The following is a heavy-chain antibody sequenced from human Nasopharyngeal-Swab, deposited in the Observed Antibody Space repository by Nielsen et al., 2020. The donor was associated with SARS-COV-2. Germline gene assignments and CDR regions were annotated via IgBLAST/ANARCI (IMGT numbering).Heavy chain of an antibody. J-gene: IGHJ5*02. CDR3: ARGNYDFWSGYYTGIVLWFDP. CDR1: GGSFSGYY. D-gene: IGHD3-3*01. CDR2: IYYSGST. Sequence: SETLSLTCAVYGGSFSGYYWSWIRQPPGKGLEWIGYIYYSGSTNYNPSLKRRVTISVDTSKNQFSLKLSSVTAADTAVYYCARGNYDFWSGYYTGIVLWFDPWGQGTLVTVSS. V-gene: IGHV4-59*01.